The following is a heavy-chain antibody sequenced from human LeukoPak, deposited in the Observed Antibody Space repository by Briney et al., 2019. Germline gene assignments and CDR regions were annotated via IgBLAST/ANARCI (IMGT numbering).Heavy chain of an antibody. D-gene: IGHD6-13*01. CDR3: AKEDRYRDSWYQSLGY. CDR1: GFTFSNYA. J-gene: IGHJ4*02. CDR2: ISGSGGKT. V-gene: IGHV3-23*01. Sequence: GGSLRLSCAASGFTFSNYAMSGVRRAPGKGLEWVSAISGSGGKTYYADSVKGRFTVSRDNSKNTLYLEMNSLRAEDTAVYYCAKEDRYRDSWYQSLGYWGQGTLVTVSS.